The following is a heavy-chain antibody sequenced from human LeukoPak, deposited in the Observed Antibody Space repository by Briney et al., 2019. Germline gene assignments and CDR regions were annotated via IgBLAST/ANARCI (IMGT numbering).Heavy chain of an antibody. Sequence: SETLSLTCTVSGGSISSYYWSWIRQPPGRGLEWIGYSYYSGSTNYNPSLKSRVTISVDTSKNQFSLKLSSVTAADTAVYYCARAGDSSGYYPDYFDYWGQGTLVTVSS. CDR3: ARAGDSSGYYPDYFDY. J-gene: IGHJ4*02. D-gene: IGHD3-22*01. CDR2: SYYSGST. V-gene: IGHV4-59*01. CDR1: GGSISSYY.